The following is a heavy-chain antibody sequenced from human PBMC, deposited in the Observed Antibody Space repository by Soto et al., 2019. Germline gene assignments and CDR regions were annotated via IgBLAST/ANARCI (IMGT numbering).Heavy chain of an antibody. V-gene: IGHV5-51*01. CDR3: ARHNLLGYSYGYLPIDAFDI. J-gene: IGHJ3*02. D-gene: IGHD5-18*01. Sequence: PGAALKSSCEGSGYSVISYWIGWVRQMPGKGLEWMGIIYPGDSDTRYSPSFQGQVTISADKSISTAYLQWSSLKASDTAMYYCARHNLLGYSYGYLPIDAFDIWGQGTMVTVSS. CDR1: GYSVISYW. CDR2: IYPGDSDT.